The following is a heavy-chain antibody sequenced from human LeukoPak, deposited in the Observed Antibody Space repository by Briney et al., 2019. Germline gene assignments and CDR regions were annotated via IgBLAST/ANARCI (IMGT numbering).Heavy chain of an antibody. V-gene: IGHV4-59*08. J-gene: IGHJ4*02. CDR3: ARRGYSGYDFDY. Sequence: PSETLSLTCTVSVRSIRSYYWSWIRQPPGKGLEWIGYIYYSGSTNYNPSLKSRVTISVDTSKNQFSLKLSSVTAADTAVYYCARRGYSGYDFDYWGQGTLVTVSS. CDR2: IYYSGST. CDR1: VRSIRSYY. D-gene: IGHD5-12*01.